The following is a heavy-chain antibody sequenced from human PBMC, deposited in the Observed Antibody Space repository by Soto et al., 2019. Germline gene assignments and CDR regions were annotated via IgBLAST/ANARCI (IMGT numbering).Heavy chain of an antibody. CDR2: IYPGDSDI. CDR3: ARQRSYHYYSSGDCHLYLMDV. J-gene: IGHJ6*02. V-gene: IGHV5-51*01. D-gene: IGHD3-22*01. Sequence: GESLKISCKGSGYSFISHWIGWVRQMPGKGLEWMAGIYPGDSDIRYSPSFQGQVTISADKSISTAYLQWSSLKASDTAMYYCARQRSYHYYSSGDCHLYLMDVWGQGTTVTVS. CDR1: GYSFISHW.